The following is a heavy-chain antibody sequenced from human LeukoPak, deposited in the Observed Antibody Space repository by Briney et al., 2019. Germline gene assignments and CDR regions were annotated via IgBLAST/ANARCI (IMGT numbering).Heavy chain of an antibody. Sequence: PGGSLRLSCAASGFTFRSYWMHWVRQAPGKGLVWVSGIYNDGSSTRYADSVKGRFTISRDNAKNTLYLQMNSLRAENTAVYYCARDWRSHFDYWGQGTLVTVSS. CDR2: IYNDGSST. J-gene: IGHJ4*02. CDR3: ARDWRSHFDY. CDR1: GFTFRSYW. V-gene: IGHV3-74*01.